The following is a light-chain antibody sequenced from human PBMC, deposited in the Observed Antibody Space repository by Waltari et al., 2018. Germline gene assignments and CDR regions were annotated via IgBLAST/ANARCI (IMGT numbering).Light chain of an antibody. CDR2: HAS. V-gene: IGKV3-20*01. Sequence: EIVLTQSPGTLSLSPGERATLSCRASQDVCKYLAWYQQHPGQAPRLLIYHASIRATGIPDRFSGSVSGTDFTLTISRLEPEDFAVYYCQKYVNLPATFGQGTKVEIK. J-gene: IGKJ1*01. CDR3: QKYVNLPAT. CDR1: QDVCKY.